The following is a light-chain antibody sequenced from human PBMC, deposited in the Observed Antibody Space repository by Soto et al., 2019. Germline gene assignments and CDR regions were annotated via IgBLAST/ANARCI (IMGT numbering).Light chain of an antibody. CDR2: KAS. CDR1: QSINGW. V-gene: IGKV1-5*03. J-gene: IGKJ5*01. Sequence: IQFTQSPSTLSASVGDRVTITCPASQSINGWLAWYQQKPGQAPNLLIYKASTLESGVPSRFSGSGSGTEFTLTISSLQPDDFATYYCQQYNTFSATFGQGTRLEIK. CDR3: QQYNTFSAT.